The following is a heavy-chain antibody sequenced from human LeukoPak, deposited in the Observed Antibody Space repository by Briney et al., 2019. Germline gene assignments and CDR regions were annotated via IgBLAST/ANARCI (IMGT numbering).Heavy chain of an antibody. CDR2: IYYSGST. CDR1: GGSISSYY. D-gene: IGHD2-2*01. V-gene: IGHV4-59*01. CDR3: ARDLAGQGRLYCSTTRCSKGAFDI. Sequence: SETLSLTCTVSGGSISSYYWSWIRQPPGKGLEWIGYIYYSGSTNYNPSLKSRVTISVDTSKNQFSLKLSSVTAADTAVYYCARDLAGQGRLYCSTTRCSKGAFDIWGQGTMVTVSS. J-gene: IGHJ3*02.